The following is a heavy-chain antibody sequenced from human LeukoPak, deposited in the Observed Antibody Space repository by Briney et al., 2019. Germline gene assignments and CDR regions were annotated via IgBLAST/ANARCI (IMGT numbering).Heavy chain of an antibody. CDR3: VTLCTADSYSDFHH. V-gene: IGHV1-2*02. Sequence: ASVKVSCKASGYTFTGYYMHWARQAPGQGLEWMGWINPNSGDTHYAQKFQGRFTMTRDTSISTAYMELSSLRSDDTAIYYCVTLCTADSYSDFHHWGQGTLVTVSS. J-gene: IGHJ1*01. D-gene: IGHD2-21*01. CDR2: INPNSGDT. CDR1: GYTFTGYY.